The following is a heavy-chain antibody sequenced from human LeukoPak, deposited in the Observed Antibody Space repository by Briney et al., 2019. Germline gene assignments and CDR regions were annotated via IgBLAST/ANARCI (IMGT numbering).Heavy chain of an antibody. J-gene: IGHJ4*02. V-gene: IGHV1-3*01. Sequence: ASVNVSCKASGYTFSSYIIHWVRQAPGQRLEWMGWLNVDTASTKYSQKFQGRVTILSDTSATTAYMELTSLRSEDTAVYYCARAYLGLVDYWGQGTLVTVSS. CDR3: ARAYLGLVDY. CDR1: GYTFSSYI. D-gene: IGHD3/OR15-3a*01. CDR2: LNVDTAST.